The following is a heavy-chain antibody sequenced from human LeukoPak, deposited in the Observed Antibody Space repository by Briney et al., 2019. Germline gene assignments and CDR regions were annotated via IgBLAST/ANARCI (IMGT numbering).Heavy chain of an antibody. V-gene: IGHV4-4*07. CDR2: IYSSGST. CDR1: GGSISSYY. J-gene: IGHJ4*02. D-gene: IGHD3-3*01. Sequence: RTSETLSLTCTISGGSISSYYWSWIRQPAGKGLEWIGHIYSSGSTNYNPSLRSRVTMSVDTSKNQFSLKLSSVTAADTAVYYCAREEVVLRFLEWFPDYWGQGTLVTVSS. CDR3: AREEVVLRFLEWFPDY.